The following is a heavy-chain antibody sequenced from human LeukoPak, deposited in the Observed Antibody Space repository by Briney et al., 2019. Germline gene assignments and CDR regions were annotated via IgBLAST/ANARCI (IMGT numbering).Heavy chain of an antibody. CDR2: IIPIFGTA. CDR1: GGTFSSYA. CDR3: AVVDSSGYYYDYHFDY. Sequence: SVKVSCKASGGTFSSYAISWVRQAPGQGLEWMGGIIPIFGTANYAQKFQGRVAITTDESTSTAYMELSSLRFEDTAVYYCAVVDSSGYYYDYHFDYWGQGTLVTVSP. D-gene: IGHD3-22*01. V-gene: IGHV1-69*05. J-gene: IGHJ4*02.